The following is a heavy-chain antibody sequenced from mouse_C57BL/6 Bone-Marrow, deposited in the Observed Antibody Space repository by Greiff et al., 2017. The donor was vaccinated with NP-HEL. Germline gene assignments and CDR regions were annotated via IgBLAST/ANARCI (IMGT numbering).Heavy chain of an antibody. D-gene: IGHD4-1*01. CDR2: IYPGSGNT. CDR1: GYTFTDYY. Sequence: QVQLQQSGAELARPGASVKLSCKASGYTFTDYYINWVKQRPGQGLEWIARIYPGSGNTYYNEKFKGKATLTAEKSSSTAYMQLSSLTSEDSAVYFCARSRGLGRGDYRYYYAMDYWGQGTSVTVSS. CDR3: ARSRGLGRGDYRYYYAMDY. J-gene: IGHJ4*01. V-gene: IGHV1-76*01.